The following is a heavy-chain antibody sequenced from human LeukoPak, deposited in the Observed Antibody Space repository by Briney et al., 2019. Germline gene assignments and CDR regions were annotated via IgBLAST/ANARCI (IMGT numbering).Heavy chain of an antibody. D-gene: IGHD6-19*01. Sequence: SETLSLTCTVSGGSISSYYWSWIRQPPGKGLEWIGYIYYRGSTNYNPSPKSRVTISVDTSKNQFSLKLSSVTAADTAVYYCARDTRQAGWTYYYYGMDVWGQGTTVTVSS. CDR2: IYYRGST. V-gene: IGHV4-59*01. J-gene: IGHJ6*02. CDR1: GGSISSYY. CDR3: ARDTRQAGWTYYYYGMDV.